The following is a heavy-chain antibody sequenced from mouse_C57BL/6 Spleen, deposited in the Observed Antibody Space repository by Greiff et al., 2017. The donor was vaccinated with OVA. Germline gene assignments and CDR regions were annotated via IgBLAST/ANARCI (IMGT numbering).Heavy chain of an antibody. CDR2: IDPSDSYT. V-gene: IGHV1-50*01. J-gene: IGHJ4*01. D-gene: IGHD2-3*01. CDR3: ARYPRYDGYAMDY. Sequence: VQLQQPGAELVKPGASVKLSCKASGYTFTSYWMQWVKQRPGQGLEWIGEIDPSDSYTNYNQKFKGKATLTVDTSSSTAYMQLSSLTSEDSAVYYGARYPRYDGYAMDYWGQGTSVTVSS. CDR1: GYTFTSYW.